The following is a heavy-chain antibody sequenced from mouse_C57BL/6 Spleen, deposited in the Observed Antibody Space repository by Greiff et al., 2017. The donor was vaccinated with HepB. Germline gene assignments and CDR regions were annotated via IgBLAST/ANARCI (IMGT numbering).Heavy chain of an antibody. V-gene: IGHV1-85*01. CDR1: GYTFTSYD. CDR2: IYPRDGST. J-gene: IGHJ1*03. D-gene: IGHD1-1*01. CDR3: VCAFITTVVRYFDV. Sequence: QVQLQQSGPELVKPGASVKLSCKASGYTFTSYDINWVKQRPGQGLEWIGWIYPRDGSTKYNEKFKGKATLTVDTSSSTAYMGLHSLTSEDSAVYFCVCAFITTVVRYFDVWGTGTTVTVSS.